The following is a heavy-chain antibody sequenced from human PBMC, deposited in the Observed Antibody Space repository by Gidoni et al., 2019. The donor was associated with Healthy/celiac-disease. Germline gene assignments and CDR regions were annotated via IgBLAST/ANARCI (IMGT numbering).Heavy chain of an antibody. V-gene: IGHV4-59*01. D-gene: IGHD3-3*01. Sequence: QVQLQESGPGLVKPSETLSLTCTVSGGSISSYYWSWIRQPPGKGLEWIGYIYYSGSTNYNPSLKSRVTISVDTSKNQFSLKLSSVTAADTAVYYCARAYEPDYDFWSGYYGPILFDYWGQGTLVTVSS. CDR2: IYYSGST. CDR1: GGSISSYY. J-gene: IGHJ4*02. CDR3: ARAYEPDYDFWSGYYGPILFDY.